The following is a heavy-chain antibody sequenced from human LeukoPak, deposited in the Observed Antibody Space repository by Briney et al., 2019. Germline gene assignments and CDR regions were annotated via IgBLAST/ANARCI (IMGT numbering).Heavy chain of an antibody. V-gene: IGHV3-48*04. J-gene: IGHJ6*03. CDR1: GFTFSSYS. CDR3: ARDRGEAGYMDV. Sequence: TGGSLRLSCAASGFTFSSYSMNWVRQAPGKGLEWVSYISSSSSTIYYADSVKGRFTISRDNAKNSLYLQMNSLRAEDTAVYYCARDRGEAGYMDVWGKGTTVTVSS. D-gene: IGHD6-19*01. CDR2: ISSSSSTI.